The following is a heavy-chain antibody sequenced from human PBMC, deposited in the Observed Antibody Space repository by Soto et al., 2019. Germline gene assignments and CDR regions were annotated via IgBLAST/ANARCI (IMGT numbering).Heavy chain of an antibody. CDR2: ISSGSTYI. Sequence: EAQLVESGGGLVKPGGSLRLSCAASGFTFNIYTMNWVRQAPGKGLEWVSSISSGSTYISYADSVKGRFIISRDNAKNSLYLQMISLGVEDTAVYYCARDRTNGQYSNDAFDIWGQGTMVTVSS. V-gene: IGHV3-21*06. J-gene: IGHJ3*02. D-gene: IGHD4-4*01. CDR1: GFTFNIYT. CDR3: ARDRTNGQYSNDAFDI.